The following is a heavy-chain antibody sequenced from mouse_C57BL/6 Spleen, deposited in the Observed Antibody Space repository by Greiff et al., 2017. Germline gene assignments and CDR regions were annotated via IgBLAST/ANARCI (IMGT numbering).Heavy chain of an antibody. J-gene: IGHJ4*01. CDR3: ASTRSYDYYAMDY. CDR1: GYTFTSYW. V-gene: IGHV1-69*01. D-gene: IGHD1-1*01. CDR2: IDPSDSST. Sequence: QVQLQQPGAELVMPGASVKLSCKASGYTFTSYWMHWVKQRPGQGLEWIGEIDPSDSSTNYTPKFKGKSTLTVDKSSSTAYMQIGSLTSKDSAVYDCASTRSYDYYAMDYWGQGTSVTVSS.